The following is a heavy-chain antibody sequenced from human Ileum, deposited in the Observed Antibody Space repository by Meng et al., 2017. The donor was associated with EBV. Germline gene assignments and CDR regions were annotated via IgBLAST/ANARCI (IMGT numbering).Heavy chain of an antibody. D-gene: IGHD5-24*01. V-gene: IGHV2-5*02. Sequence: LKQPEPPRVIPTPPLPPTSSFSAFSLSTSGLDVCCIRQHPGKTLVWLVLIYWDDDKRYSPSLKSRLTITKDTSKNQVVLTKTNMDPVDTATYYCAHSDPLEMATFFDYWGQGTLVTVSS. CDR2: IYWDDDK. CDR3: AHSDPLEMATFFDY. CDR1: AFSLSTSGLD. J-gene: IGHJ4*02.